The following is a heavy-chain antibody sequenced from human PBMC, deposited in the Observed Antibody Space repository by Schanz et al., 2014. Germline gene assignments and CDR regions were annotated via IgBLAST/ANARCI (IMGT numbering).Heavy chain of an antibody. CDR3: EKKRNWNDIFDF. D-gene: IGHD1-1*01. J-gene: IGHJ4*02. V-gene: IGHV3-33*03. Sequence: LVESGGGVVQPGRSLRLSCAASGFTFSSYGMHWVRQVPGKGLEWVAVVCYDGSKKYYADSVKGRFTTSRDNAKNSLYLQMNSLRAEDTAVYFWEKKRNWNDIFDFWGQGSLVTVSS. CDR2: VCYDGSKK. CDR1: GFTFSSYG.